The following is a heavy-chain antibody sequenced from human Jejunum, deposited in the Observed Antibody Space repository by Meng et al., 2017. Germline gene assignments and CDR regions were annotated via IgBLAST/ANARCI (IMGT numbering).Heavy chain of an antibody. Sequence: SETLSLTCTVSGGSVSSGSYYWNWIRQPPGKGLEWIGHIYYSGSTNYNPSFKSRVSMSVDTSKNQFSLKLSSVTAADTAVYYCVRASDSWGQGTLVTVSS. CDR1: GGSVSSGSYY. J-gene: IGHJ4*02. CDR2: IYYSGST. V-gene: IGHV4-61*01. CDR3: VRASDS.